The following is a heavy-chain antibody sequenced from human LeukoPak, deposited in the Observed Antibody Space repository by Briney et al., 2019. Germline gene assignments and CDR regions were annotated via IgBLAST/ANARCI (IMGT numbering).Heavy chain of an antibody. J-gene: IGHJ4*02. V-gene: IGHV3-21*01. Sequence: GGSLRLSCAASGFTFSSYSMNWVRQAPGKGLEWVSSISSSSSYIYYADSVKGRFTISRDNAKNSLYLQMSSLRAEDTAVYYCAREAEQWLVHYFDYWGQGTLVTVSS. CDR3: AREAEQWLVHYFDY. CDR1: GFTFSSYS. CDR2: ISSSSSYI. D-gene: IGHD6-19*01.